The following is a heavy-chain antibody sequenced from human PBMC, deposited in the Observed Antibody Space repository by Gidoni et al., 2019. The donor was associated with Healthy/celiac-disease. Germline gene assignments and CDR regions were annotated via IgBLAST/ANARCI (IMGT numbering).Heavy chain of an antibody. D-gene: IGHD6-6*01. V-gene: IGHV1-69*12. J-gene: IGHJ6*02. CDR2: IIPIFGTA. Sequence: QVQLVQSGAEVKKPGSSVKVSCKASGGTFSSYAISWVRQAPGQGLEWMGGIIPIFGTANYAQKFQGRVTITADESTSTAYMELSSLRSEDTAVYYCARTHPDEVEYSSSSNVPAYYYYGMDVWGQGTTVTVSS. CDR3: ARTHPDEVEYSSSSNVPAYYYYGMDV. CDR1: GGTFSSYA.